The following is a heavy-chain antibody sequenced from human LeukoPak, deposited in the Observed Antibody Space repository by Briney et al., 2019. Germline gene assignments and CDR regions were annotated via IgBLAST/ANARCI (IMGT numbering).Heavy chain of an antibody. V-gene: IGHV4-38-2*02. Sequence: PSETLSLTCTVSGSSLTTTYSWAWFRQAPGKGLRWFATVFQLQTVRTFYNPSLESRVTMSLDTSQNQFSLNLTSVTAADTALYFCARVLNAPKFIDSWGQGTLVTVSS. CDR1: GSSLTTTYS. D-gene: IGHD2-8*01. J-gene: IGHJ4*02. CDR2: VFQLQTVRT. CDR3: ARVLNAPKFIDS.